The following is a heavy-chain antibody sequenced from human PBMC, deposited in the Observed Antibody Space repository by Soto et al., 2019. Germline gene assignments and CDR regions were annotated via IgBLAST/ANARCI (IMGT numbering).Heavy chain of an antibody. D-gene: IGHD6-19*01. V-gene: IGHV4-59*02. CDR2: IYYSGST. Sequence: SETLSLTCTVSGGSVSSDYWSWIRQPPGKGLEWIGYIYYSGSTNYNPSLKSRVTISVDTSKNQFSLKLSSVTAADTAVYYCARDLWGSSGWHYYFDYWGQGTLVTVSS. CDR1: GGSVSSDY. CDR3: ARDLWGSSGWHYYFDY. J-gene: IGHJ4*02.